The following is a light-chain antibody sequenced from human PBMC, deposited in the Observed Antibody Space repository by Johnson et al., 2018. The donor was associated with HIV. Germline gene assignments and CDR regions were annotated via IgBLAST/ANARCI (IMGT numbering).Light chain of an antibody. CDR1: SCDIGNNY. CDR3: GTWDSSLSAFYV. Sequence: QSVLTQPPSVSAAPGQKVTISCSGSSCDIGNNYVSCHQQLPGTAPKLLIYDNNKRPSGIPDRISGSKSGTSATLGITGLQTGDEADYYCGTWDSSLSAFYVFGTGTKVTVL. CDR2: DNN. J-gene: IGLJ1*01. V-gene: IGLV1-51*01.